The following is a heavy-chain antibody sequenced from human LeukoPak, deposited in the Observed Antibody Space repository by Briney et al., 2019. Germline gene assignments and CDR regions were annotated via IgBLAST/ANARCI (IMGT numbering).Heavy chain of an antibody. CDR3: ASADYDILTGYGDYNWFDP. CDR2: IYNSGST. D-gene: IGHD3-9*01. CDR1: GGSISSGTYS. Sequence: SETLSLTCAVSGGSISSGTYSWTWMRQPPGKGLEWIGYIYNSGSTFNNPSLNSRVTISVDTSKNQFSLKLSSVTAADTAVYYCASADYDILTGYGDYNWFDPWGQGTLVTVSS. J-gene: IGHJ5*02. V-gene: IGHV4-30-4*07.